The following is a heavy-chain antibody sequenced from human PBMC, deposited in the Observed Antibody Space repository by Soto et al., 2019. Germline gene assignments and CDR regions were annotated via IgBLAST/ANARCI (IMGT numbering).Heavy chain of an antibody. Sequence: ASVKVSCKASGYTFLSYGISWGRQAPGQVLEWMGWISAYSGNTDYAQRLQDRVTLTTDTSTSTAYMELRSLRSDDTAVYYCARNPSGSSFDYWGQGTLVTVSS. CDR2: ISAYSGNT. V-gene: IGHV1-18*01. CDR3: ARNPSGSSFDY. D-gene: IGHD1-26*01. CDR1: GYTFLSYG. J-gene: IGHJ4*02.